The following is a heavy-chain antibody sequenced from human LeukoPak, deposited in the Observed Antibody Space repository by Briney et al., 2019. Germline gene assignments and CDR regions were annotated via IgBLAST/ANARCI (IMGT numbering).Heavy chain of an antibody. CDR1: GFTVSSNS. CDR3: ARDGYSSLGGYYFDY. CDR2: INWNGGST. Sequence: PGGSLRPSCTVSGFTVSSNSMSWVRQAPGKGLEWVSGINWNGGSTGYADSVKGRFTISRDNAKNSLYLQMNSLRAEDTALYYCARDGYSSLGGYYFDYWGQGTLVTVSS. J-gene: IGHJ4*02. D-gene: IGHD6-19*01. V-gene: IGHV3-20*04.